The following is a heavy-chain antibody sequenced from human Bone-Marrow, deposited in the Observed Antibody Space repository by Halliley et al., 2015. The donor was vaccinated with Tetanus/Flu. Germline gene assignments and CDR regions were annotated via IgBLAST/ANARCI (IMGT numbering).Heavy chain of an antibody. CDR3: ARVSTSAYYFDC. Sequence: TLSLTCTVSGGPISGYQWSWLRQPPGKGLEWIADMYYSGTSHYNPSLRNRVTMSFDTSKRQFSLRLESVTAADTAVYYCARVSTSAYYFDCWGRGTLVGVSS. V-gene: IGHV4-59*01. J-gene: IGHJ4*02. D-gene: IGHD2-2*01. CDR2: MYYSGTS. CDR1: GGPISGYQ.